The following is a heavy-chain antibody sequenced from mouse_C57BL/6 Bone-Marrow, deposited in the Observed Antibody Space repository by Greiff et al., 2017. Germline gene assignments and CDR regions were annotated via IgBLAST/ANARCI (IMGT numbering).Heavy chain of an antibody. CDR3: ASPYYYGSSFDV. CDR2: IHPNSGST. Sequence: VQLQQPGAELVKPGASVKLSCKASGYTFTSYWMHWVKQRPGQGLEWIGMIHPNSGSTNYNEKFKSKATLTVDKSSSTAYMQLSSLTSEDSAVYYCASPYYYGSSFDVWGTGTTVTVSS. CDR1: GYTFTSYW. J-gene: IGHJ1*03. V-gene: IGHV1-64*01. D-gene: IGHD1-1*01.